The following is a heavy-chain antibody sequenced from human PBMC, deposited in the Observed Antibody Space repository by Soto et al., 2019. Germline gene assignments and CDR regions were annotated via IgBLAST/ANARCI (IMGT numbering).Heavy chain of an antibody. D-gene: IGHD3-10*01. CDR1: GFTFSSYA. J-gene: IGHJ4*02. CDR2: ISGSGGST. V-gene: IGHV3-23*01. Sequence: RLSCAASGFTFSSYAMSWVRQAPGKGLEWVSAISGSGGSTYYADSVKGRFTISRDNSKNTLYLQMNSLRAEDTAVYYCAKAAIYGSGSYYNPRYWGQGTLVTVSS. CDR3: AKAAIYGSGSYYNPRY.